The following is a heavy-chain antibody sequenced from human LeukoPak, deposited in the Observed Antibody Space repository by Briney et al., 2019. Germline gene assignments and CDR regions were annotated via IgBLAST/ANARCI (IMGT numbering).Heavy chain of an antibody. CDR2: ISSSGSTI. CDR3: AREGQEAVNFDY. V-gene: IGHV3-48*03. CDR1: GFTFSSYE. Sequence: PGGSLRLSCAASGFTFSSYEMNWVRQAPGKGLEWVSYISSSGSTIYYADSVTGRFTISRDNAKNSLYLQMNSLRAEDTAVYYCAREGQEAVNFDYWGQGTLVTVSS. D-gene: IGHD6-19*01. J-gene: IGHJ4*02.